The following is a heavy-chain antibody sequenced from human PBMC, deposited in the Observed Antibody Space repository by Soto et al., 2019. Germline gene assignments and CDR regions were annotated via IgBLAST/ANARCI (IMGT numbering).Heavy chain of an antibody. V-gene: IGHV1-18*01. J-gene: IGHJ6*02. CDR1: GYTFTSYG. D-gene: IGHD2-2*01. Sequence: QVPLVQSGAEVKKPGASVKVSCKASGYTFTSYGISWVRQAPGQGLEWMGWISAYNGNTNYAQKLQGRVTMTTDTSTSTAYMELRSLRSDDTAVYYCARWGAIVVVPAAIYYGMDVWGQGTTVTVSS. CDR3: ARWGAIVVVPAAIYYGMDV. CDR2: ISAYNGNT.